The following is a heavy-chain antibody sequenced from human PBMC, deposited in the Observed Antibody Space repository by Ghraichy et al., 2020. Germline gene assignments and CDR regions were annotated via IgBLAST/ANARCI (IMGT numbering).Heavy chain of an antibody. CDR1: GFSFSSYS. J-gene: IGHJ3*02. CDR3: VRDHGYAFAI. CDR2: IGIVNITI. V-gene: IGHV3-48*02. D-gene: IGHD5-24*01. Sequence: GESLNISCAASGFSFSSYSMNWVRQAPGKGLEWISYIGIVNITIYYADSVKGRFTISRDNAKNSLYLHINSLRDEDTAVYYCVRDHGYAFAIWGQGTIVTVSS.